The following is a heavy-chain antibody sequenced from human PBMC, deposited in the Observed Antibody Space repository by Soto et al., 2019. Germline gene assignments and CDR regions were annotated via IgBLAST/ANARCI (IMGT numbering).Heavy chain of an antibody. V-gene: IGHV3-23*01. J-gene: IGHJ2*01. CDR1: GFTFRSYA. CDR2: ISGSGDST. CDR3: ARRERGWYFDL. Sequence: EVQLLESGGGLVQPGGSLRLSCVASGFTFRSYAMNWVRQAPGKGLEWVSVISGSGDSTYYADSVKGRFTISRDNSKNTLYLQMNSLRAEDTAVYYCARRERGWYFDLWGRGTLVTVSS.